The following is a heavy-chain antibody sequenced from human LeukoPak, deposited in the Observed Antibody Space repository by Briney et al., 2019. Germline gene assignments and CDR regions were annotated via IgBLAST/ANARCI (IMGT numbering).Heavy chain of an antibody. CDR2: IIPILGIA. CDR3: AMGVDTAMVTILDY. V-gene: IGHV1-69*04. D-gene: IGHD5-18*01. J-gene: IGHJ4*02. CDR1: GGTFSSYA. Sequence: GSSVKVSCKASGGTFSSYAISWVRQAPGQGLEWMGRIIPILGIANYAQKFQGRVTITPDKSTSTAYMELSSLRSEDTAVYYCAMGVDTAMVTILDYWGQGTLVTVSS.